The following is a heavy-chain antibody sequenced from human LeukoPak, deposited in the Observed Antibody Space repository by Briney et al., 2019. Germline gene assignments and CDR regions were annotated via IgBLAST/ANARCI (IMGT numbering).Heavy chain of an antibody. CDR1: GGSISSGDYY. Sequence: SQTLSLTCTVSGGSISSGDYYWSWIRQPPGKGLEWIGCIYYSGSTYYNPSLKSRVTISVDTSKNQFSLKLSPVTAADTAVYYCASYGDNDAFDIWGQGTMVTVSS. CDR3: ASYGDNDAFDI. D-gene: IGHD4-17*01. J-gene: IGHJ3*02. V-gene: IGHV4-30-4*08. CDR2: IYYSGST.